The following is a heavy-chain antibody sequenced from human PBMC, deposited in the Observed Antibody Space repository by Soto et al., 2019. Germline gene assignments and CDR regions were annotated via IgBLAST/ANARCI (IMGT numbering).Heavy chain of an antibody. CDR1: GGTFSSYI. CDR2: IIPIPGIT. CDR3: ARVVGGSYYDILTENGMDV. V-gene: IGHV1-69*02. Sequence: SVKVSCKASGGTFSSYIINWVRQAPGQGLEWMGRIIPIPGITNYAQKFQGRVTITADKSTSTAYMELSSLRSEDTAVYYCARVVGGSYYDILTENGMDVWGQGTTVTVSS. D-gene: IGHD3-9*01. J-gene: IGHJ6*02.